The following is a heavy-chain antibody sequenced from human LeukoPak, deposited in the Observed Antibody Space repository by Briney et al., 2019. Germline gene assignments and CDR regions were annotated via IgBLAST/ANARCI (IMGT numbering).Heavy chain of an antibody. CDR1: GGSISSGGYY. CDR2: IYYSGST. D-gene: IGHD3-22*01. CDR3: ARDADYYDSSGYYYGMDV. Sequence: PSQTLSLTCTVSGGSISSGGYYWSWLRQHPGKGLEWIGYIYYSGSTYYNPSLKSRVTISVDTSKNQFSLKLSSVTAADTAVYYCARDADYYDSSGYYYGMDVWGQGTTVTVSS. V-gene: IGHV4-31*03. J-gene: IGHJ6*02.